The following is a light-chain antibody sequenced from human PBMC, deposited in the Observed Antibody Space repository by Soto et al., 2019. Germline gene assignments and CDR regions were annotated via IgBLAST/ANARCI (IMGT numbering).Light chain of an antibody. J-gene: IGLJ1*01. CDR1: SSDIGGYNY. V-gene: IGLV2-14*01. CDR2: GVT. CDR3: SSYTSGATLYV. Sequence: QSVLTQPASVSGSPGQSITISCTGTSSDIGGYNYVSWYQQHPGKAPKLMIYGVTNRPSGVSNRFSGSKSGNTASLTISGLQAEDEADYYCSSYTSGATLYVFGTWTKVTVL.